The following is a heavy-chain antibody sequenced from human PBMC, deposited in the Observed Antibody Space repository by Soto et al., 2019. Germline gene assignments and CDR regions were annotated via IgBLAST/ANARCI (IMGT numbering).Heavy chain of an antibody. J-gene: IGHJ4*02. Sequence: GGSLRLSCAASGFTFDDYAMHWVRQAPGKGLEWVSGISWNSGSIGYADSVKGRFTISRDNAKNSLYLQMNSLRAEDTALYYCASSGVVYILTGYYGGYFDYWGQGTLVTVSS. V-gene: IGHV3-9*01. D-gene: IGHD3-9*01. CDR1: GFTFDDYA. CDR3: ASSGVVYILTGYYGGYFDY. CDR2: ISWNSGSI.